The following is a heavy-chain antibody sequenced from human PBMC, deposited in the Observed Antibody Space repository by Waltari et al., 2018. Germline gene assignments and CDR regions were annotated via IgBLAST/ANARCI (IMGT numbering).Heavy chain of an antibody. J-gene: IGHJ4*02. CDR1: GPSLSSYY. CDR3: ASGRGLNFGLFDF. D-gene: IGHD1-1*01. V-gene: IGHV4-4*07. Sequence: QVQLQESGPGLVKPSETLSLLCSVSGPSLSSYYWSWIRQPAGKGLEWIGRIYPSGSTNYNPSLKRRVTMTTDTAKSQFSLELTSVTAADTAVYYCASGRGLNFGLFDFWGQGTLVTVSS. CDR2: IYPSGST.